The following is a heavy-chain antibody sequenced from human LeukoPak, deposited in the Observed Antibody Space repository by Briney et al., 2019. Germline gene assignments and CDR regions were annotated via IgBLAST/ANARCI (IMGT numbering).Heavy chain of an antibody. J-gene: IGHJ4*02. CDR3: ARAVAGTSRDY. CDR2: ISYDGSNK. Sequence: GGSLRLSCAASGFTFSSYAMHWVRQAPGKGLEWVAVISYDGSNKYYADSVKGRFTISRDNSKNTLYLQMNSLRAEDTAVYYCARAVAGTSRDYWGQGTLVTVSS. D-gene: IGHD6-19*01. V-gene: IGHV3-30-3*01. CDR1: GFTFSSYA.